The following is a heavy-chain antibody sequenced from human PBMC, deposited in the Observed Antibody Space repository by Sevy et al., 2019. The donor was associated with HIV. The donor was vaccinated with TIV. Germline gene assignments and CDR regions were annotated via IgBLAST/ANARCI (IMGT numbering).Heavy chain of an antibody. V-gene: IGHV4-38-2*02. CDR3: ARASDQYTSNWRIVYYFDY. CDR2: IYHSGSTHYHIGTT. J-gene: IGHJ4*02. Sequence: SETLSLTCTVSGYSISSGYYWGWIRQPPGKGLEWIGSIYHSGSTHYHIGTTYYNPSLKSRVTISVDTSKNQFSLKVTSVTAADTAIYYCARASDQYTSNWRIVYYFDYWGQGTLVTVSS. D-gene: IGHD6-13*01. CDR1: GYSISSGYY.